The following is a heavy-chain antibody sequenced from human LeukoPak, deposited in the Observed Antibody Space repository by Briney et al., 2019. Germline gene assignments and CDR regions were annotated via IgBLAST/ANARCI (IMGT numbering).Heavy chain of an antibody. Sequence: SQTLSLTCAIFGDSVSSNSAAWNWIRQSPSRGLEWLGRTYYRSKWYNGYAVSVKSRITISADTSKNQFSLRLNPVTPEDTAVYYCARAIGWIVDWGQGTLVTVS. V-gene: IGHV6-1*01. CDR1: GDSVSSNSAA. J-gene: IGHJ1*01. CDR2: TYYRSKWYN. CDR3: ARAIGWIVD. D-gene: IGHD6-19*01.